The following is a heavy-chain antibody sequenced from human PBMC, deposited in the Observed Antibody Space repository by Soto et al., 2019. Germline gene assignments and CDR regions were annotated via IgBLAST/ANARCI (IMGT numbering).Heavy chain of an antibody. V-gene: IGHV1-69*01. J-gene: IGHJ5*02. CDR3: SCGDFHLARFNWFDP. Sequence: QVQLVQSGAEVKKPGSSVKVSCKASGGTFSSYAISWVRQAPGQGLEWMGGIIPIFGTANYAQKFQARVTITGDESTITVYMELSSLRSEDTAVYYCSCGDFHLARFNWFDPWGQGTLVTVSS. CDR2: IIPIFGTA. CDR1: GGTFSSYA. D-gene: IGHD4-17*01.